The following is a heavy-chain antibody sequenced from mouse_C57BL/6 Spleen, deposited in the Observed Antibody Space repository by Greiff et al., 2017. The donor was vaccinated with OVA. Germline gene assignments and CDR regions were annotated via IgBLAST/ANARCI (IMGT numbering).Heavy chain of an antibody. CDR2: IYPGSGST. D-gene: IGHD1-1*01. CDR1: GYTFTSYW. CDR3: ANRRKSRSHWYFDV. J-gene: IGHJ1*03. V-gene: IGHV1-55*01. Sequence: QVQLQQPGAELVKPGASVKMSCKASGYTFTSYWITWVKQRPGQGLEWIGDIYPGSGSTNYNEKFKSKATLTVDTSSSTAYMHLSSLTSEDSAVYDCANRRKSRSHWYFDVWGTGTTVTVSS.